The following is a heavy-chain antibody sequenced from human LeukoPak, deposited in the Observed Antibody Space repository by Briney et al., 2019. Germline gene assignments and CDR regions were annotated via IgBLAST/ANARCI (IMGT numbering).Heavy chain of an antibody. J-gene: IGHJ4*02. CDR3: ARHEAEMATILGGY. CDR2: INHSGST. Sequence: SETLSLTXAVYGGSFSGYYWSWIRQPPGKGMEWIGEINHSGSTFYNPSLKSRVTISVDTSKNQFTLRLSSVTAADTAVYYCARHEAEMATILGGYWGQGTLVTVSS. V-gene: IGHV4-34*01. D-gene: IGHD5-24*01. CDR1: GGSFSGYY.